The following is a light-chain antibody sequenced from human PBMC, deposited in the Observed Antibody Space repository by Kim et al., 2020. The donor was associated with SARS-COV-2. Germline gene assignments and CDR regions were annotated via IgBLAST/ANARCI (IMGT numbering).Light chain of an antibody. J-gene: IGKJ1*01. Sequence: SPGERVTLSCRASLSVSRNYLAWYQQKPGQAPRLLIYDASTRATGTPDRFSGSGSGTDFTLTINRLEPEDFAVYFCQQYGSSPRTFGQGTKVDIK. CDR1: LSVSRNY. CDR2: DAS. V-gene: IGKV3-20*01. CDR3: QQYGSSPRT.